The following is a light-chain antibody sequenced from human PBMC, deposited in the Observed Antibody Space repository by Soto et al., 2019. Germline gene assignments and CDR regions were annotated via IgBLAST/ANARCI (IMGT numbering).Light chain of an antibody. CDR3: QQRSNWPPL. CDR2: DAS. V-gene: IGKV3-11*01. Sequence: EIVLTQSPATLSLSPGERATLSCRASQSVSSYLAWYQQKPGQAPRLLIYDASNRATGIPARFSGSWSGTDFTLTISSLEPEDFAVYYCQQRSNWPPLFGQGTRLEIK. J-gene: IGKJ5*01. CDR1: QSVSSY.